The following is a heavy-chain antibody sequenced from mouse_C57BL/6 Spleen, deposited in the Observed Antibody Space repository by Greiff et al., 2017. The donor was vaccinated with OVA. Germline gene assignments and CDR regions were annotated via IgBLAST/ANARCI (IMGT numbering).Heavy chain of an antibody. J-gene: IGHJ2*01. CDR2: IYPGDGDT. CDR1: GYAFSSSW. V-gene: IGHV1-82*01. CDR3: ARSDDGYYGYFDD. D-gene: IGHD2-3*01. Sequence: QVQLQESGPELVKPGASVKISCKASGYAFSSSWMNWVKQRPGKGLEWIGRIYPGDGDTNYNGKFKGKATLTADKSSSTAYMQLSSLTSEDSAVYFCARSDDGYYGYFDDWGQGTTLTVSS.